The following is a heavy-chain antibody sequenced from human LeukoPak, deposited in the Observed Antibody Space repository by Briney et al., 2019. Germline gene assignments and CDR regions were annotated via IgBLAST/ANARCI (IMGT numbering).Heavy chain of an antibody. J-gene: IGHJ5*02. CDR2: ISSSGSAI. CDR3: VRDITGRGWFDP. Sequence: GGSLRLSCTASGSSFSGYEMNWVRQAPGKGLEWVSYISSSGSAIYYADSVKGRFIISRDNPKNSLYLQMTNLRAEDTAVYYGVRDITGRGWFDPWGQGTQVTVSS. CDR1: GSSFSGYE. V-gene: IGHV3-48*03. D-gene: IGHD1-14*01.